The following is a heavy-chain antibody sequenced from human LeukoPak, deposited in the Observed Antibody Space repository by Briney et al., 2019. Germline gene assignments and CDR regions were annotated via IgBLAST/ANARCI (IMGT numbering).Heavy chain of an antibody. V-gene: IGHV3-48*01. CDR1: GFTFSSYS. D-gene: IGHD3-10*01. CDR3: AREVMVRGVIGMMDV. Sequence: PGGSLRLSCAASGFTFSSYSMTWVRQAPGKGLEWVSYISSSSSTIYYADSVKGRFTISRDNAKNSLYLQMNSLRAEDTAVYYCAREVMVRGVIGMMDVWGQGTTVTVSS. CDR2: ISSSSSTI. J-gene: IGHJ6*02.